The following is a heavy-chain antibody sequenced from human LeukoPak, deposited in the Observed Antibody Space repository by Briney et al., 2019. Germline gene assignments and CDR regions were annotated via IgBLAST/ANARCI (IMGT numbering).Heavy chain of an antibody. CDR1: GGSISSYY. D-gene: IGHD3-10*01. Sequence: SETLSLTCTVSGGSISSYYWSWIRQPPGKGLEWIGEIYHSGSTNYNPSLKSRVTISVDKSKNQFSLKLSSVTAADTAVYYCARDPSIGSGRGHFDYWGQGTLVTVSS. J-gene: IGHJ4*02. CDR2: IYHSGST. CDR3: ARDPSIGSGRGHFDY. V-gene: IGHV4-59*12.